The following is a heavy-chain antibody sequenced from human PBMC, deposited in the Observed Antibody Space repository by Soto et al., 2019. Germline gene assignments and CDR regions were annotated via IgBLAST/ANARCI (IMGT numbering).Heavy chain of an antibody. CDR3: ARESHDILTGPPWVWYFDL. Sequence: QVQLQQWGAGPLRSLETLSLTCGVSGGSFSGYYWAWIRQSPGKGLEWIGEINDRGSINYNPSLKSRVSISVDTSKNHYSLNLRSVTAADTAVYYCARESHDILTGPPWVWYFDLWGRGTLVT. V-gene: IGHV4-34*01. CDR1: GGSFSGYY. D-gene: IGHD3-9*01. CDR2: INDRGSI. J-gene: IGHJ2*01.